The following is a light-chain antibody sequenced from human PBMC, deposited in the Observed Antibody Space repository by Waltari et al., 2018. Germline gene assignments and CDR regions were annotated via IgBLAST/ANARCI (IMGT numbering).Light chain of an antibody. CDR1: QTIGRS. V-gene: IGKV3-15*01. CDR2: GAS. J-gene: IGKJ1*01. CDR3: QQYNNWPPGT. Sequence: ETVVTQSPATLSVSPGERATLSCRTSQTIGRSLAWYQQKHGQAPRLVIYGASIRATGIPPRFSGSGSETEFALTISGLQSEDFAVYYCQQYNNWPPGTFGQGTKVEI.